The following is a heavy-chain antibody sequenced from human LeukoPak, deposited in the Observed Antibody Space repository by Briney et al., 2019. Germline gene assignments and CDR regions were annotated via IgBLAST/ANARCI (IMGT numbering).Heavy chain of an antibody. V-gene: IGHV3-48*01. CDR3: VGYGSTSSCYGVVY. D-gene: IGHD2-2*01. Sequence: GGSLRLSCAASGFTFSSYSMNWVRQAPGKGLEWVSYISSSSSAIYYADSVKGRFTISRDNAKNSLYLQMNSLRAEDTAVYYCVGYGSTSSCYGVVYWRQGTLVTVSS. CDR1: GFTFSSYS. J-gene: IGHJ4*02. CDR2: ISSSSSAI.